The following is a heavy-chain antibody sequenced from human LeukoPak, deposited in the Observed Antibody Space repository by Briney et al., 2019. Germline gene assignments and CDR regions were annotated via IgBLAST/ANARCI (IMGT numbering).Heavy chain of an antibody. D-gene: IGHD3-22*01. V-gene: IGHV3-23*01. CDR2: TSGSGGST. Sequence: PGGSLRLSCAASGFTFSSYGMSWVRQAPGKGLEWVSATSGSGGSTYYADSVKGRFTISRDNSKNTLYLQMNSLRAEDTAVYYCAKGRYYDSSGYYYWGQGTLVTVSS. J-gene: IGHJ4*02. CDR3: AKGRYYDSSGYYY. CDR1: GFTFSSYG.